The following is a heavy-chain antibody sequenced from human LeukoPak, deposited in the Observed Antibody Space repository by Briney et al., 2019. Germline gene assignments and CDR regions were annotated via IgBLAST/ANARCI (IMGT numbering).Heavy chain of an antibody. Sequence: GGSLRLSCAASGFTFNNYVMSWVRQAPGKGPAWVSATSTSGEKTFYANSVKGRFTISRDNSENTLYLQMNSLRAEDTAVYYCARDRVGSIVFDNWGQGTLVTVSS. CDR3: ARDRVGSIVFDN. J-gene: IGHJ4*02. CDR2: TSTSGEKT. D-gene: IGHD2-15*01. V-gene: IGHV3-23*01. CDR1: GFTFNNYV.